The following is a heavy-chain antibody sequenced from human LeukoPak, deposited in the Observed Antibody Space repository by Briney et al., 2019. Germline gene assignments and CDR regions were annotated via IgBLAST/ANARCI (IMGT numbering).Heavy chain of an antibody. J-gene: IGHJ4*02. V-gene: IGHV4-39*01. CDR1: GGSISSCRYY. Sequence: SETLSLTCNVSGGSISSCRYYWGWIRQPPGKGLEWIGSIHHSGSTYHNPYLKSRVTTSVDMSKNQFSLRLSSVTAADTAVYCCASHDMGSGWFHYWGQGTLVTVSS. D-gene: IGHD6-19*01. CDR2: IHHSGST. CDR3: ASHDMGSGWFHY.